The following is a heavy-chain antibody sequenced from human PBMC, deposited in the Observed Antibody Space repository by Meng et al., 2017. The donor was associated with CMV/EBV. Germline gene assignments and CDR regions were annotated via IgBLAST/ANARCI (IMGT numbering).Heavy chain of an antibody. CDR1: GNTFTSYG. CDR3: ARAWVGEEYYFDY. D-gene: IGHD3-10*01. J-gene: IGHJ4*02. V-gene: IGHV1-18*01. Sequence: QLQLVHSGEEVKKPGALVKVSCKASGNTFTSYGISWVRQAPGQGLEWMGWISADYGNTNYEQKLKGRVTMTTDTSTSTAYMEMRSLRSDDTAVYYCARAWVGEEYYFDYWGQGTLVTVSS. CDR2: ISADYGNT.